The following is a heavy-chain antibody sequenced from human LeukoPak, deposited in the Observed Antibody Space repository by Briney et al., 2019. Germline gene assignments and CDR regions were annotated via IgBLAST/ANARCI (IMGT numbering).Heavy chain of an antibody. CDR2: ISYDGSNK. CDR1: GFTFSSYG. Sequence: HPGGSLRLSCAASGFTFSSYGMHWVRQAPGKGLEWVAVISYDGSNKYYADSVKGRFTISRDNSKNTLYLQMNSLRAEDTAVYYCAKDYEVVVILYYFDYWGQGTLVTVSS. CDR3: AKDYEVVVILYYFDY. J-gene: IGHJ4*02. V-gene: IGHV3-30*18. D-gene: IGHD3-22*01.